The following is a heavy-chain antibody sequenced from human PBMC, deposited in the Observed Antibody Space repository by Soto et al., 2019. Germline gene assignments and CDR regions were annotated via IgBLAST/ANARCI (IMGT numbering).Heavy chain of an antibody. CDR2: IIPIFGTA. CDR1: GGTFSSYA. CDR3: AGQCGGDCDSLISYYYYGMDV. J-gene: IGHJ6*02. Sequence: QVQLVQSGAEVKKPGSSVKVSCKASGGTFSSYAISWVRQAPGQGLEWMGGIIPIFGTANYAQKFQGRVTITADESTNTAYMELIILRSEDTAVYYCAGQCGGDCDSLISYYYYGMDVWGQGTTVTVSS. D-gene: IGHD2-21*02. V-gene: IGHV1-69*12.